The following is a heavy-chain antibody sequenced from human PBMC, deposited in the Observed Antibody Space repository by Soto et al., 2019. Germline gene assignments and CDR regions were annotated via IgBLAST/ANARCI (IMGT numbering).Heavy chain of an antibody. D-gene: IGHD6-19*01. J-gene: IGHJ4*02. CDR3: ATLTRAVADFDY. Sequence: PGGSLRLSCAASGFTFSSYGMHWVRQAPGKGLEWVAVISYDGSNKYYADSVKGRFTISRDNSKNTLYLQMNSLRAEDTAVYYCATLTRAVADFDYWGQGTLVTVSS. V-gene: IGHV3-30*03. CDR2: ISYDGSNK. CDR1: GFTFSSYG.